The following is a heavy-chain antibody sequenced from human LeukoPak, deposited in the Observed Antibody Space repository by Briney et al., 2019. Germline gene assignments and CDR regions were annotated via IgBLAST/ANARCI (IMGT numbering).Heavy chain of an antibody. CDR2: IYYSGST. CDR1: GGSISSSSYY. CDR3: ARADIVVLPHGMDV. J-gene: IGHJ6*02. V-gene: IGHV4-39*07. D-gene: IGHD2-2*01. Sequence: PSETLSLTCTVSGGSISSSSYYWGWIRQPPGKGLEWIGSIYYSGSTSYNPSLKSRVTISVDTSKNQFSLKLSSVTAADTAVYYCARADIVVLPHGMDVWGQGTTVTVSS.